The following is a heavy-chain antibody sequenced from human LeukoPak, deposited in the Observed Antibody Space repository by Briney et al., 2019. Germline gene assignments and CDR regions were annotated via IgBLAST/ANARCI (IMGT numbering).Heavy chain of an antibody. CDR1: GFTVSSNY. D-gene: IGHD6-19*01. CDR3: ARTSGWSDWYFDL. CDR2: IYSGDRT. Sequence: SGGSLRLPCAASGFTVSSNYMSWVRQAPGKGLEWVSIIYSGDRTYYADSVKGRFTISRDNSKNTLYLQMNSLRAEDTAVYYCARTSGWSDWYFDLWGRGTLVTVSS. V-gene: IGHV3-53*01. J-gene: IGHJ2*01.